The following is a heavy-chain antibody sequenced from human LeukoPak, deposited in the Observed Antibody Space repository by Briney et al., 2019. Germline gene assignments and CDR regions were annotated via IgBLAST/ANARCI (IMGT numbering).Heavy chain of an antibody. CDR3: ARDFGPRLYDFWSGYYFDY. Sequence: ASVKVSCKASGYTFTSYAMHWVRQAPGQRLEWMGWINAGNDNTKYSQKLQGRVTMTTDTSTGTAYMVLRSLRSDDTAVYYCARDFGPRLYDFWSGYYFDYWGQGTLVTVSS. V-gene: IGHV1-3*01. CDR1: GYTFTSYA. D-gene: IGHD3-3*01. J-gene: IGHJ4*02. CDR2: INAGNDNT.